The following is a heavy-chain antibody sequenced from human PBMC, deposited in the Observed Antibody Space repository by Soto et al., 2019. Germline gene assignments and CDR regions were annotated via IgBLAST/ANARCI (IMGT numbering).Heavy chain of an antibody. J-gene: IGHJ3*02. V-gene: IGHV4-30-2*01. D-gene: IGHD6-19*01. CDR3: ARDRMYSSGWFDAFDI. CDR2: MYHSGST. CDR1: GGSNSSSGYS. Sequence: SDTLSLTCAVSGGSNSSSGYSWRWIRQPPGKGLEWIGYMYHSGSTYYNPSLKSRVTISIDRSKNQFSLKLSSVTAADTAVYYCARDRMYSSGWFDAFDIWGQGTMVT.